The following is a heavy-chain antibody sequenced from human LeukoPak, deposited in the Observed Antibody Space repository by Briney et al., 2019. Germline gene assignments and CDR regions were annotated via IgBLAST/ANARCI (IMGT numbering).Heavy chain of an antibody. CDR1: GGSISSGGYY. CDR3: ARSPSYYYYGMDV. V-gene: IGHV4-30-2*01. J-gene: IGHJ6*02. Sequence: PSETLSLTCTVSGGSISSGGYYWSWIRQPPGKGLEWIGYIYHSGSTYYNPSLKSRVTISVDRSKNQFSLKLSSVTAADTAVYYCARSPSYYYYGMDVWGQGTTVTVSS. CDR2: IYHSGST.